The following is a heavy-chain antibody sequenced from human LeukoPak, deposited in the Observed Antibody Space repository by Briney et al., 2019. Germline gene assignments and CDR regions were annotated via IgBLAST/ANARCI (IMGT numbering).Heavy chain of an antibody. J-gene: IGHJ4*02. CDR1: GFTFTNYA. V-gene: IGHV3-23*01. Sequence: GGSLRLSCAASGFTFTNYAMSWVRQAPGKGLEWVSVISAGDGEIFYADSVKGRFTISRDNSENTMYLQMNSLRVEDTAVYYCAKSSYYDSSGYYREYYFDYWGQGTLVTVSS. D-gene: IGHD3-22*01. CDR3: AKSSYYDSSGYYREYYFDY. CDR2: ISAGDGEI.